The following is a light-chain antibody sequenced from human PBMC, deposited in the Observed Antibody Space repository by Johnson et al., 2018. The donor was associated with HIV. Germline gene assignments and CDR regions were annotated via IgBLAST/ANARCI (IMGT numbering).Light chain of an antibody. CDR3: GTWDNSLNTGGG. CDR2: ENN. CDR1: SSNIGNNY. Sequence: QSMLTQPPSVSAAPGQKVTISCSGSSSNIGNNYVSWYQQLPGTAPKLLIFENNKRPSGIPDRFSGSKSGTSATLGITGLQTGDEADYYCGTWDNSLNTGGGFGAGTKVTGL. J-gene: IGLJ1*01. V-gene: IGLV1-51*02.